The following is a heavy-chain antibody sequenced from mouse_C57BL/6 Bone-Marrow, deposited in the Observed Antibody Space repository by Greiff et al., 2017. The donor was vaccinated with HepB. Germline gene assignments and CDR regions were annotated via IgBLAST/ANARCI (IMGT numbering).Heavy chain of an antibody. CDR3: ARSYDGGRHYFDY. CDR1: GYTFTSYW. D-gene: IGHD2-3*01. Sequence: QVQLQQPGAELVKPGASVTMSCKASGYTFTSYWITWVKQRPGQGLEWIGDIYPGSGSTNYNEKFKSKATLTVDTSSSTAYMQRSSLTSEDSAVYYCARSYDGGRHYFDYWGQGTTLTVSS. CDR2: IYPGSGST. J-gene: IGHJ2*01. V-gene: IGHV1-55*01.